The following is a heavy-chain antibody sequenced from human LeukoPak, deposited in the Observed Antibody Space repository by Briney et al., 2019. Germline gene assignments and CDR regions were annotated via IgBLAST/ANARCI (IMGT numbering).Heavy chain of an antibody. CDR2: INHSGST. J-gene: IGHJ5*02. Sequence: SETLSLTCAVYGGSFSGYYWSWIRQPPGKGLEWIGEINHSGSTNYNPSLKSRVTISVDTSKNQFSLKLSSVTAADTAVYYCARGRYCSSTSCRPGGWFDPWGQGTLVTVSS. V-gene: IGHV4-34*01. CDR3: ARGRYCSSTSCRPGGWFDP. D-gene: IGHD2-2*01. CDR1: GGSFSGYY.